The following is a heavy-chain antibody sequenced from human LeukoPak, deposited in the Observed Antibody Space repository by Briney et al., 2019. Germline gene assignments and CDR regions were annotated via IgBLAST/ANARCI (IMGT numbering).Heavy chain of an antibody. V-gene: IGHV4-59*01. J-gene: IGHJ5*02. D-gene: IGHD6-13*01. CDR1: GGSISSYY. Sequence: SETLSLTCTGSGGSISSYYWSWTRQPPGKGLEWIGYIYYSGSTNYSPSLKSRVTISVDTSKNQFSLKLSSVTAADTAVYYCARDISSSSWSYNWFDPWGQGTLVTVSS. CDR3: ARDISSSSWSYNWFDP. CDR2: IYYSGST.